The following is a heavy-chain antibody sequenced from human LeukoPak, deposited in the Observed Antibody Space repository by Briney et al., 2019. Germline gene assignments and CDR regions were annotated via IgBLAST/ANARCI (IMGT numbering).Heavy chain of an antibody. CDR1: GFTFSSYW. J-gene: IGHJ4*02. V-gene: IGHV3-74*01. CDR2: IKNDGSST. CDR3: VRDAWMASTPLDY. D-gene: IGHD5-24*01. Sequence: PGGSLRLSCAASGFTFSSYWMHWVRQAPGKGLLWVSRIKNDGSSTNYAGSVKGRFTISRDNAKNTLYLQINSLRAEDTAVYYCVRDAWMASTPLDYWGQGTLVTVSS.